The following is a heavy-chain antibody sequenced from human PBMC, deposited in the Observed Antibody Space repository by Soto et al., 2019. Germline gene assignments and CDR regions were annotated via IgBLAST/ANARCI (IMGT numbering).Heavy chain of an antibody. Sequence: QVQLVESGGGVVQPGRTLRLSCAASGFTFNIHGMHWVRQAPGKGLEWVAVIWSDGSNKFYADSVRGRFTISRDNSKNTLDLQMNSLRVEDTAVYYCVRAGSISGTGAFDIWGRGTKGTVSS. CDR1: GFTFNIHG. V-gene: IGHV3-33*01. D-gene: IGHD6-25*01. J-gene: IGHJ3*02. CDR3: VRAGSISGTGAFDI. CDR2: IWSDGSNK.